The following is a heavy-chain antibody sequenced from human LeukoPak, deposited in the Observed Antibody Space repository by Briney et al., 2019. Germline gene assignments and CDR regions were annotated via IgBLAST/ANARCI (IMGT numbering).Heavy chain of an antibody. CDR1: GFTFSSYG. D-gene: IGHD6-13*01. Sequence: GGSLRLSCAASGFTFSSYGMHWVRQAPGKGLEWVSAISGSGTTTYYADSVKGRFTISRDNSKNTLYLQMNSLRAEDTAVYYCATPRFGIAAAGLTYYFDYWGQGTLVTVSS. V-gene: IGHV3-23*01. CDR2: ISGSGTTT. J-gene: IGHJ4*02. CDR3: ATPRFGIAAAGLTYYFDY.